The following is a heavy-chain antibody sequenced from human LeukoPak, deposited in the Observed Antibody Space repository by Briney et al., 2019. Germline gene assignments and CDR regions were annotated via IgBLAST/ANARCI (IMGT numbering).Heavy chain of an antibody. D-gene: IGHD1-26*01. J-gene: IGHJ3*02. Sequence: GGSLRLSCAATEFTFSHYGMHWVRQAPGKGLEWVSVIRSDGSTNHADSVKGRFTISRDNSKNTLYLQMNNLRAEDTAMYYCAREMYSGMYNDAFDIWGQGTKVTVSS. CDR1: EFTFSHYG. CDR2: IRSDGST. V-gene: IGHV3-53*01. CDR3: AREMYSGMYNDAFDI.